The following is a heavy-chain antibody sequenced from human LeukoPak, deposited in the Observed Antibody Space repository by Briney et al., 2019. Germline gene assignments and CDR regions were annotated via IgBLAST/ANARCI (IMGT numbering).Heavy chain of an antibody. CDR2: ISYDGSKE. Sequence: PGRSLRLSCAASGFTFSSYGMHWVRQAPGKGLEWVAVISYDGSKEYYTDSVKGRFTISRDNSKDTLHLQMNSLGVEDTAVYYCARGGVSRAAFDVWGQGTMVTVSS. V-gene: IGHV3-30*03. CDR1: GFTFSSYG. J-gene: IGHJ3*01. CDR3: ARGGVSRAAFDV.